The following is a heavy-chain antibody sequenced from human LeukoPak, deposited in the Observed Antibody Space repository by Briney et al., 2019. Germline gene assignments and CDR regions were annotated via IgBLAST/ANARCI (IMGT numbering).Heavy chain of an antibody. CDR3: ATHQGGLYYGMVV. CDR1: GYTFTDYY. J-gene: IGHJ6*02. V-gene: IGHV1-2*02. Sequence: GASVKVSCKASGYTFTDYYMHWVRQAPGQGLEWMGWINPNNGGTGYAQNFQGRVTMTRDTSISTAYMELSSLRSDDTAVYYCATHQGGLYYGMVVWGQGTTVTVSS. CDR2: INPNNGGT. D-gene: IGHD2-15*01.